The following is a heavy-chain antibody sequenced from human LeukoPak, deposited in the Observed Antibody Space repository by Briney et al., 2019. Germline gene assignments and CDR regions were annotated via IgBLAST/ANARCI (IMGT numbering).Heavy chain of an antibody. J-gene: IGHJ4*02. CDR2: ISTSSSYI. D-gene: IGHD6-19*01. V-gene: IGHV3-21*01. Sequence: GGSLRLSCAASGFTFSSYSMNWVRQAPGKGLEGVPSISTSSSYIYYADSPKGRFTISRDNAKNSLYLQMNSLRAEDTAVYYCARSPSWAVAGSDFDYWGQGTLVTVSS. CDR1: GFTFSSYS. CDR3: ARSPSWAVAGSDFDY.